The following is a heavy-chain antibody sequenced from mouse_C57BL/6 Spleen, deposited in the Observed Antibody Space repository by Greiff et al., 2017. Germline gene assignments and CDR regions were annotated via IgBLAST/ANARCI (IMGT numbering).Heavy chain of an antibody. Sequence: QVQLQQSGAGLVKPGASVKLSCKASGYTFTEYTIPWVRQTSGQGLEWVGWFYPGSGSIKYNEKFKGKGTLTADKSSSTVYMELSRLTSEDSAVYFCARHEGGSGYSWAMDYWGQGTSVTVSS. CDR2: FYPGSGSI. CDR1: GYTFTEYT. CDR3: ARHEGGSGYSWAMDY. J-gene: IGHJ4*01. V-gene: IGHV1-62-2*01. D-gene: IGHD3-2*02.